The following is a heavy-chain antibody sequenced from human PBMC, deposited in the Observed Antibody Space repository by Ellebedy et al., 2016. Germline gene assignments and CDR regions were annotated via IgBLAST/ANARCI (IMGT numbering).Heavy chain of an antibody. CDR3: ARGVRQLGDAYDI. V-gene: IGHV3-7*01. D-gene: IGHD6-6*01. Sequence: GESLKISXVASGITLNSYWVSWVRQAPGKGLEWVSNINQDGSVKNYVDSVKGRFTISRDNAKNSLSLQMNSLRAEDTALYYCARGVRQLGDAYDIWGRGTMVTVSS. J-gene: IGHJ3*02. CDR2: INQDGSVK. CDR1: GITLNSYW.